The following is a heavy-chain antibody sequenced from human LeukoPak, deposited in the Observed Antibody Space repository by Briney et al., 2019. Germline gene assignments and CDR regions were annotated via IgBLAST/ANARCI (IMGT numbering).Heavy chain of an antibody. D-gene: IGHD6-19*01. CDR1: GYTFTSYY. CDR2: INPNSGGT. Sequence: ASVKVSCKASGYTFTSYYMHWVRQAPGQGLEWMGWINPNSGGTNYAQKFQGRVTMTRDTSISTAYMELSRLRSDDTAVYYCARGLAVAGPGPDYWGQGTLVTVSS. J-gene: IGHJ4*02. CDR3: ARGLAVAGPGPDY. V-gene: IGHV1-2*02.